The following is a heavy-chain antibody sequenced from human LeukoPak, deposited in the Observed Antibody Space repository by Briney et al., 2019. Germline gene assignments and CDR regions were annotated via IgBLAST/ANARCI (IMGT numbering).Heavy chain of an antibody. D-gene: IGHD6-6*01. CDR2: IKQDGSEK. Sequence: PGGSLRLSCAASGFTFSSYWMSWVRQAPGKGLEWVANIKQDGSEKYYVDSVKGRFTISRDNAKNSLYLQMNSLRAEDTAVYYCARGFGYSSSQTFDYWGQGTLVTVSS. CDR3: ARGFGYSSSQTFDY. J-gene: IGHJ4*02. CDR1: GFTFSSYW. V-gene: IGHV3-7*01.